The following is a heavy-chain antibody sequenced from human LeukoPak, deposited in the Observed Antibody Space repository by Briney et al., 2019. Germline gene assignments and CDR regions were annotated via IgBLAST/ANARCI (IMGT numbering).Heavy chain of an antibody. V-gene: IGHV4-4*08. CDR2: ISNSVST. CDR3: VATERWLQWDY. D-gene: IGHD5-24*01. CDR1: GASISSYY. J-gene: IGHJ4*02. Sequence: PSETLSLTCTVSGASISSYYWSWIRQPPGKGLEWIAFISNSVSTNYNPSLKSRVTISLDTSRKQLSLRLSSVIAADTAVYYCVATERWLQWDYWGQGTLVTVSS.